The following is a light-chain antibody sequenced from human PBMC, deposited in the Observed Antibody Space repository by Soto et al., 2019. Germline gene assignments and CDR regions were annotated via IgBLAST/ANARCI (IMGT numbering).Light chain of an antibody. V-gene: IGKV2-28*01. CDR2: LGS. J-gene: IGKJ1*01. Sequence: DIVMTQSPLSLPVTPGESASISCRSSQSLLQSDGYNYLDWYLQKPGQSPQFLIYLGSNRASGVPDRFSGSGSGTDFTLKISRVEAEDVGVYYCMQALQTPLTCGQGTKVEIK. CDR1: QSLLQSDGYNY. CDR3: MQALQTPLT.